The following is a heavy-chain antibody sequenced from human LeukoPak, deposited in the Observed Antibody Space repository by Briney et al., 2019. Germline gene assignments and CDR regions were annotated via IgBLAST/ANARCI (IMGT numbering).Heavy chain of an antibody. Sequence: GALRLSCAASGFSFSTYWMHWVRQAPGKGLVWVSRINSDGSRTNYADSVKGRFTIFRDNAKNTLYLQMNSLRAEDTAVYYCAGGFGFDYWGQGTLVTVSS. CDR3: AGGFGFDY. V-gene: IGHV3-74*01. CDR1: GFSFSTYW. D-gene: IGHD3-16*01. CDR2: INSDGSRT. J-gene: IGHJ4*02.